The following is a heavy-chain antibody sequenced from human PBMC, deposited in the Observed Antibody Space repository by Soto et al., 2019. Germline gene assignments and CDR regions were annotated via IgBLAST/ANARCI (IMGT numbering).Heavy chain of an antibody. J-gene: IGHJ6*02. CDR3: AKDLERYRNYENGMDV. CDR2: TSYDGIIE. Sequence: PGGSLRLSCAASGFTFSSYGMHWVRQAPGKGLEWVSVTSYDGIIEYCVYSVKGRFTISRENSKNTLYLQMNSLRPEDTAVYHGAKDLERYRNYENGMDVWGRGTMVTVSS. D-gene: IGHD4-4*01. CDR1: GFTFSSYG. V-gene: IGHV3-30*18.